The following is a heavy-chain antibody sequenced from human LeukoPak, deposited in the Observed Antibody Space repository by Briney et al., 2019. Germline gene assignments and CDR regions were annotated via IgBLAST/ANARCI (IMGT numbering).Heavy chain of an antibody. CDR2: IIPILGIA. CDR3: ARDPYYYDSSGGFDH. V-gene: IGHV1-69*04. D-gene: IGHD3-22*01. CDR1: GGTFSSYA. J-gene: IGHJ5*02. Sequence: SVKVSCKASGGTFSSYAISWVRQAPGQGLEWMGRIIPILGIANYAQKFQGRVTITADKSTSTAYMELSSLRSEDTAVYYCARDPYYYDSSGGFDHWGQGTLVTVSS.